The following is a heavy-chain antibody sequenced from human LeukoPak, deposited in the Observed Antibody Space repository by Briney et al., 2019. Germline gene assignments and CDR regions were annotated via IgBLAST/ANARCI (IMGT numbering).Heavy chain of an antibody. D-gene: IGHD3-10*01. V-gene: IGHV3-74*01. CDR3: ARGQSGLPNPDI. J-gene: IGHJ3*02. Sequence: GGSLRLSCAASGFTFSNYGMHWVRQAPGRGLVWVSRINTDGTRTSYADSVKGRFTISRDNAKNTLYLQMNSLRAEDTAVYYCARGQSGLPNPDIWGQGTMVTVSS. CDR1: GFTFSNYG. CDR2: INTDGTRT.